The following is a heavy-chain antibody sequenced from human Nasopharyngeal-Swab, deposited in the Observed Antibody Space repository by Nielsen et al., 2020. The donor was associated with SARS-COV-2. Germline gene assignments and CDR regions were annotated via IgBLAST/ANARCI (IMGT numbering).Heavy chain of an antibody. D-gene: IGHD3-10*01. J-gene: IGHJ4*02. CDR3: AKDQGYYGSEYYFDY. Sequence: GESLKISCAASGFTFSRYAMNWVRQAPGKGLEWVSVIGGSGGTTSYADSVKGRFTISRDNSKNTVDLQMDSLRAEDTAVYYCAKDQGYYGSEYYFDYWGQGTLVTVSS. CDR2: IGGSGGTT. CDR1: GFTFSRYA. V-gene: IGHV3-23*01.